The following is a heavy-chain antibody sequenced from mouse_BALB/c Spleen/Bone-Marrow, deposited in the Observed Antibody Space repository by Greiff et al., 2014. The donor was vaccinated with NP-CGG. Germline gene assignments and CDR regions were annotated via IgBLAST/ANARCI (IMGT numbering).Heavy chain of an antibody. CDR1: GYTFTSYW. V-gene: IGHV1-5*01. CDR2: IYPGNSDT. D-gene: IGHD1-3*01. CDR3: TGGKDYYAMDY. J-gene: IGHJ4*01. Sequence: VHVKQSGTVLARPGASVKMSCKASGYTFTSYWMHWVKQRPGQGLEWIGAIYPGNSDTSYNQKFKGKAKLTAVTSTSTAYMELSGLTNEDSAVYYCTGGKDYYAMDYWGQGTSVTVSS.